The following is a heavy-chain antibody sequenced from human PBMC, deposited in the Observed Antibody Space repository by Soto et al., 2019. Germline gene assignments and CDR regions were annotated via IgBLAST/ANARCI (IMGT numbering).Heavy chain of an antibody. V-gene: IGHV3-23*01. Sequence: LRLSCAASGFTFSSYAMTWVRQAPGKGLEWVSSISGSGGTTYYADSVKGRFSISRDNSKNTLYLQMSSLRAEDTAVYYCAKRDLIAASGTNWFDPWGQGTPVTVSS. CDR2: ISGSGGTT. D-gene: IGHD6-13*01. CDR1: GFTFSSYA. J-gene: IGHJ5*02. CDR3: AKRDLIAASGTNWFDP.